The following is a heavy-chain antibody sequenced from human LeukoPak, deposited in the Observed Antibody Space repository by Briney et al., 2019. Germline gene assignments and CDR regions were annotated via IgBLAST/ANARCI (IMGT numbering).Heavy chain of an antibody. CDR3: ARRYCTSTTCYYGAFDI. J-gene: IGHJ3*02. Sequence: SDTLSLTCTVSGRSLSDHFRTWMRQPAGKGLEWIGRMSTSGSTNYNPSLKSRATMPVNTSKNRFSLELNSVTAADTAVYYCARRYCTSTTCYYGAFDIWGQGTMATVSS. CDR2: MSTSGST. V-gene: IGHV4-4*07. D-gene: IGHD2-8*01. CDR1: GRSLSDHF.